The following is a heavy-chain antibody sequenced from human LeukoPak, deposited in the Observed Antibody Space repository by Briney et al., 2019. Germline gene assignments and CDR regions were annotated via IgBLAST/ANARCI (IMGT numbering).Heavy chain of an antibody. V-gene: IGHV3-21*01. CDR1: GFTFGNYS. CDR2: ISSSSSYI. Sequence: GPLRLSCAASGFTFGNYSMNWVRQAPGKGLEWVSSISSSSSYIYYADSVKCRFTISRDNAKKSLYMPMNSLIAEDTAVYYCAGPRGATAIFGFDYWGQGILVTVSS. CDR3: AGPRGATAIFGFDY. J-gene: IGHJ4*02. D-gene: IGHD2-21*02.